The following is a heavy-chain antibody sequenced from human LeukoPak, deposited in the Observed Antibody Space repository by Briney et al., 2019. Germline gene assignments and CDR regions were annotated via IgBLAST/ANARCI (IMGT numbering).Heavy chain of an antibody. V-gene: IGHV4-39*01. CDR1: GGSISTSSFY. D-gene: IGHD2-2*01. J-gene: IGHJ4*02. CDR3: ARHFTAPYQFDY. CDR2: IYYSGST. Sequence: SETLSLTCTVSGGSISTSSFYWGWIRQPPGKGLEWIGSIYYSGSTSYNPSLKSRVTISVDTSKNQFSLKLSSVTAADTAVYYCARHFTAPYQFDYWGPGTLVTVSS.